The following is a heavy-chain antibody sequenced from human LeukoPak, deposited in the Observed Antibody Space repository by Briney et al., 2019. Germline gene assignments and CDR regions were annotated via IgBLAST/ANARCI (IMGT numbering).Heavy chain of an antibody. CDR2: INLSGST. CDR3: ARGRHDITMIVVVMTSVSYYLDV. CDR1: GASSSGYH. Sequence: SEPLSLTCAVYGASSSGYHWTWIRKSPGKGLEWIGDINLSGSTYYNPSLKSRLTISADTPKHQFSPKLRSVTAADTAVYYCARGRHDITMIVVVMTSVSYYLDVWGKGTTVTVS. V-gene: IGHV4-34*01. J-gene: IGHJ6*03. D-gene: IGHD3-22*01.